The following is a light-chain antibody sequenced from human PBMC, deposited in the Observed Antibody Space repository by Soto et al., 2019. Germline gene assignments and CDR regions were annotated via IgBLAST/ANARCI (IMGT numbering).Light chain of an antibody. CDR2: RNN. CDR3: AGWDDGRIDFWM. CDR1: SSNIGRNY. Sequence: QSVLTQPPSVSGTPGQRVTISCSGSSSNIGRNYVYWYQQLPGTAPKLLIYRNNQRPSGVPDRFSGSKSGTAASLVISGVLSDDDADYYWAGWDDGRIDFWMFGGGTKVTVL. V-gene: IGLV1-47*01. J-gene: IGLJ3*02.